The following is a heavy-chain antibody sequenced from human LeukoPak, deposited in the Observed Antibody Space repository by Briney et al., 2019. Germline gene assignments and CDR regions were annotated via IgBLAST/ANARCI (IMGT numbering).Heavy chain of an antibody. J-gene: IGHJ3*02. CDR3: AKGQYYDFWSGPSDAFDI. Sequence: GRSLRLSCAASGFTFDDYAMHWVRQAPGKGLEWVSGINWNSGSIAYADSVKGRFTISRDNAKKSLYLQMTSLRVEDTAVYYCAKGQYYDFWSGPSDAFDIWGQGTMVTASS. D-gene: IGHD3-3*01. CDR2: INWNSGSI. CDR1: GFTFDDYA. V-gene: IGHV3-9*01.